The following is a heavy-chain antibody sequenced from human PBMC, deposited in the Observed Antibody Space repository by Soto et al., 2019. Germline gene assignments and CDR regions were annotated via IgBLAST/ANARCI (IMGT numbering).Heavy chain of an antibody. Sequence: SETLSLTCTVSGGSIRVQSYYWTWIRQTPGKGLEWVGSSYYSGTSYFNPALKGRVTISVDTSTNQFSLRLTSVTAADTAVYYCTRRYNWNDYYFGPWGRGTLVTVSS. V-gene: IGHV4-39*01. CDR3: TRRYNWNDYYFGP. CDR2: SYYSGTS. CDR1: GGSIRVQSYY. J-gene: IGHJ5*02. D-gene: IGHD1-20*01.